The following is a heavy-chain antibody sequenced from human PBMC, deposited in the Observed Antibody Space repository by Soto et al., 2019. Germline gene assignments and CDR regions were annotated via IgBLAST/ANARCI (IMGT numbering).Heavy chain of an antibody. Sequence: GGSLRLSCAASGFPFSSYAMHLVRQSPGKGLEWVAVISYDGSNKYYADSVKGRFTISRDNSKNTLYLQMNSLRAEDTAVYYCARGATIEFTGDYWGQGTLVTVSS. CDR2: ISYDGSNK. J-gene: IGHJ4*02. CDR1: GFPFSSYA. CDR3: ARGATIEFTGDY. D-gene: IGHD5-12*01. V-gene: IGHV3-30-3*01.